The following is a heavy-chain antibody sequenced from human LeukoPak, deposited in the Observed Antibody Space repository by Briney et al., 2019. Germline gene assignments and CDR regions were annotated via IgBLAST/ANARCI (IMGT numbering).Heavy chain of an antibody. Sequence: GGSLRLSCAASGFAFSTYAMSWVRQAPGKGLEWVSSISGSGSNTYYAASVKGRFTISRDTSKNTLFLQMNSLRADDTAMYYCARGQGAWGQGTLVTVSS. J-gene: IGHJ5*02. CDR3: ARGQGA. V-gene: IGHV3-23*01. CDR2: ISGSGSNT. CDR1: GFAFSTYA.